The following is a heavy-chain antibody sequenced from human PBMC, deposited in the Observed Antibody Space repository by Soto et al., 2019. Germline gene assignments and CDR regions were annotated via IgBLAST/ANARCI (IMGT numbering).Heavy chain of an antibody. V-gene: IGHV3-33*01. CDR1: GFTFSSYG. CDR3: ARDPLPYYDFWSGYYPWFDP. J-gene: IGHJ5*02. CDR2: IWYDGSHK. Sequence: PGGSLRLSCAASGFTFSSYGMHWVRQAPGKGLEWVAVIWYDGSHKYYADSVKGRFTISRDNSKNTLYLQMNSLRAEEDTAVYYCARDPLPYYDFWSGYYPWFDPWGQGTLVTVSS. D-gene: IGHD3-3*01.